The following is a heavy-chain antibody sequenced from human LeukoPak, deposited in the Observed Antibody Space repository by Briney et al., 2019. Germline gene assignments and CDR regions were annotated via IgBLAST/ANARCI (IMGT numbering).Heavy chain of an antibody. D-gene: IGHD3-22*01. J-gene: IGHJ6*02. V-gene: IGHV5-51*01. CDR2: IYPGYSDT. CDR1: GYSFTSYW. Sequence: GESLKISCKGSGYSFTSYWIGWVRQMPGKGLEWMGLIYPGYSDTRYSPSFQGQVTISADKSISTAYLQWSSLKASDTAMYYCARHYELTRIGAYDSSGSLWLDVWGQGTTVTVSS. CDR3: ARHYELTRIGAYDSSGSLWLDV.